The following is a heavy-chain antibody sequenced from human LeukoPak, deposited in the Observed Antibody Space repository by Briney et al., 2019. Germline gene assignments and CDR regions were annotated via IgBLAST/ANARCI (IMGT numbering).Heavy chain of an antibody. CDR1: GFTFSSYA. V-gene: IGHV3-30-3*01. CDR2: ISYDRSNK. D-gene: IGHD2-2*01. Sequence: GRSVRLSCAASGFTFSSYAMHWVRQAPGQGLEWVAVISYDRSNKYYADSVKGRFTITRDNSKNTLYLQMNSLRADDTAVYYCARDNRRYCSSTSCYNWCDPWREGTLV. J-gene: IGHJ5*02. CDR3: ARDNRRYCSSTSCYNWCDP.